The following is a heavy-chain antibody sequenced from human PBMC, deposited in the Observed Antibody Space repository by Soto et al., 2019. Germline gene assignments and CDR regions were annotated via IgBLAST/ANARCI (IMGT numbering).Heavy chain of an antibody. CDR1: GFNLRSYS. CDR3: ARAQLGGIGFPFFDV. CDR2: ISRRXGTT. D-gene: IGHD3-16*01. V-gene: IGHV3-48*03. Sequence: GGSLRLFCAASGFNLRSYSMSWVRQAPGNGLEGVSYISRRXGTTYYEDYVKGRFTLSRDNARNSLSLQMNSLRADDAAVYYCARAQLGGIGFPFFDVGGQGPQVTVTS. J-gene: IGHJ4*02.